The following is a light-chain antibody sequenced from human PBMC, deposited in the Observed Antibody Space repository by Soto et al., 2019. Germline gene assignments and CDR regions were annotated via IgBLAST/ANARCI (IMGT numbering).Light chain of an antibody. J-gene: IGLJ1*01. CDR2: DVS. CDR1: SSDVGGYDF. CDR3: ASYTSRSTLV. V-gene: IGLV2-14*03. Sequence: QYVLTQPASVSGSPGQSITISCTGSSSDVGGYDFVSWYQHHPGKAPRLMIFDVSNRPSAVSNRFSGSKSGNTASLTISGLQAEDEGDYYCASYTSRSTLVFGTGTKVTVL.